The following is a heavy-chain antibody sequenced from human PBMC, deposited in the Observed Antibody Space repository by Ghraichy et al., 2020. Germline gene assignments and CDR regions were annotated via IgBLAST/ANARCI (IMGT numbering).Heavy chain of an antibody. V-gene: IGHV1-18*01. CDR1: GYTFTSYG. Sequence: ASVKVSCKASGYTFTSYGISWVRQAPGQGLEWMGWISAYNGNTNYAQKLQGRVTMTTDTSTSTAYMELRSLRSDDTAVYYCARDRPLLLRGFMTIDYWGQGTLVTVSS. J-gene: IGHJ4*02. CDR3: ARDRPLLLRGFMTIDY. CDR2: ISAYNGNT. D-gene: IGHD3-16*01.